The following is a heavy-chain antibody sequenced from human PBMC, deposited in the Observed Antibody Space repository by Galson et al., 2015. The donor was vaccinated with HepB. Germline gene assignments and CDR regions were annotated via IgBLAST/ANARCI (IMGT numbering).Heavy chain of an antibody. CDR3: AKDSSAGSGGDFDY. V-gene: IGHV3-23*01. D-gene: IGHD3-10*01. J-gene: IGHJ4*02. Sequence: SLRLSCAASGFTFSSYAMSWVRQAPGKGLEWVSAISGSGGSTYYADSVKGRFTISRDNPKNTLYLQMNSLRAEDTAVYYCAKDSSAGSGGDFDYWGQGTLVTVSS. CDR2: ISGSGGST. CDR1: GFTFSSYA.